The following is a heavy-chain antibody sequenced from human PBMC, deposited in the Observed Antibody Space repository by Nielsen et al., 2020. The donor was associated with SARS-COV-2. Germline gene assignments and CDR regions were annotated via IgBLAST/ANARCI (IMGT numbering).Heavy chain of an antibody. V-gene: IGHV4-34*09. Sequence: WIRQPPGKGLKWIGEINHSGSTNYNPSLKSRVTISVDTSKNQFSLKLSSVTAADTAVYYCAREAFYYYGSGSYLGNYYYYGMDVWAKGPRSPSP. CDR3: AREAFYYYGSGSYLGNYYYYGMDV. J-gene: IGHJ6*02. CDR2: INHSGST. D-gene: IGHD3-10*01.